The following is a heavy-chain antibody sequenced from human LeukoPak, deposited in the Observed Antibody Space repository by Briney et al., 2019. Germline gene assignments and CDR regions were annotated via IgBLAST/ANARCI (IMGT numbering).Heavy chain of an antibody. D-gene: IGHD3-3*01. V-gene: IGHV3-23*01. CDR1: GFTFSSYA. CDR3: ATGDFWSGYYL. CDR2: ISGSGGST. Sequence: GGSLRLSCAASGFTFSSYAMSWVRQAPGKGLEWVSAISGSGGSTYYADSVKGRFTISRDNSKNTLYLQMNSLRAEDTAVYYCATGDFWSGYYLWGQGTMVTVSS. J-gene: IGHJ3*01.